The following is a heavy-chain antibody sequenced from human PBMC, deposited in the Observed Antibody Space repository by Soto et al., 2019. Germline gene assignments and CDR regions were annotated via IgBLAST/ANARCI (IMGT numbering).Heavy chain of an antibody. CDR1: GGSFSGYY. J-gene: IGHJ4*02. CDR3: ARVPFRIDCSGGSCYRYYFDY. Sequence: QVQLQQWGAGLLKPSETLSLTCAVYGGSFSGYYWSWIRQPPGKGLEWIGEINHSGSTNYNPSLRSRVTISVDTSTNQFSLKLSSVTAADTAVYYCARVPFRIDCSGGSCYRYYFDYWGQGTLVTVSS. CDR2: INHSGST. V-gene: IGHV4-34*01. D-gene: IGHD2-15*01.